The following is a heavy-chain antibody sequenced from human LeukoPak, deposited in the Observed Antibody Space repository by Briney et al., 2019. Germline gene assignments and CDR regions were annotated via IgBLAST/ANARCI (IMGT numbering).Heavy chain of an antibody. CDR2: IYHSGST. CDR3: ARRTGGRFDY. Sequence: SETLSLTCAVSGYSISSGYYWGWIRQPPGKGLEWIGSIYHSGSTYYNPSLKSRVTISVDTSKNQFSLKLSSVTAAGTAVYYCARRTGGRFDYWGQGTLVTVSA. CDR1: GYSISSGYY. D-gene: IGHD3-16*01. V-gene: IGHV4-38-2*01. J-gene: IGHJ4*02.